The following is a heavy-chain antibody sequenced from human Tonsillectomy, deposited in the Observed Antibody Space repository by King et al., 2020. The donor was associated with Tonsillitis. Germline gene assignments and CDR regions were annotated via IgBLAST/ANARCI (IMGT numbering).Heavy chain of an antibody. CDR2: IYYSGST. V-gene: IGHV4-39*07. J-gene: IGHJ3*02. CDR1: SGSISSSSYY. CDR3: ARPAPLGGSGYYDAFDI. Sequence: VQLQESGPGLVKPSETLSLTCTVSSGSISSSSYYWGWIRQPPGKGLEWIGSIYYSGSTYYNSSLKSRVTILINTSKNHFSLKLSSVTAADTAVYYCARPAPLGGSGYYDAFDIWGQGTMVTVSS. D-gene: IGHD3-22*01.